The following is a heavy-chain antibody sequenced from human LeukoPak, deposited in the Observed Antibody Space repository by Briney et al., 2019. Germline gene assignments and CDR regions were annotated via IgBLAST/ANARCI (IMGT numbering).Heavy chain of an antibody. CDR2: ISGSGGTT. J-gene: IGHJ4*02. CDR3: ATRSSTGNTKFDS. V-gene: IGHV3-23*01. D-gene: IGHD1-1*01. Sequence: GGSLRLSCAASGFTFSTYAMSWVRQAPGKGLEWVSTISGSGGTTYYADSVKGLFTISRDNSKNTLYLQMNSLGAEDTAVYYCATRSSTGNTKFDSWGQGTLVTVSS. CDR1: GFTFSTYA.